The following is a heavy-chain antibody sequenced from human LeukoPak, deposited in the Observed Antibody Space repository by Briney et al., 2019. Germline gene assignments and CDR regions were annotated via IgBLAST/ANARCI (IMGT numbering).Heavy chain of an antibody. V-gene: IGHV4-61*02. CDR2: IYTSGST. J-gene: IGHJ5*02. CDR3: ARGRLWYYYDSSGNRRWFDP. Sequence: SETLSLTCTVSGGSISSGSYYWSWIRQPAGKGLEWIGRIYTSGSTNYNPSLKSRVTISVDTSKNQFSLKLSSVTAADTAVYYCARGRLWYYYDSSGNRRWFDPWGQGTLVTVSS. D-gene: IGHD3-22*01. CDR1: GGSISSGSYY.